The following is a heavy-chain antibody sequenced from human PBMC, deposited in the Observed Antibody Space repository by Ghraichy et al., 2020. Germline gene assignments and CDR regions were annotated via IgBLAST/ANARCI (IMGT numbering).Heavy chain of an antibody. CDR2: ISAYNGNT. CDR3: ARDVRYYGSGSYYRANFDY. V-gene: IGHV1-18*01. J-gene: IGHJ4*02. D-gene: IGHD3-10*01. Sequence: ASVKVSCKASGYTFTSYGISWVRQAPGQGLEWMGWISAYNGNTNYAQKLQGRVTMTTDTSTSTAYMELRSLRSDDTAVYYCARDVRYYGSGSYYRANFDYWGQGTLVTVSS. CDR1: GYTFTSYG.